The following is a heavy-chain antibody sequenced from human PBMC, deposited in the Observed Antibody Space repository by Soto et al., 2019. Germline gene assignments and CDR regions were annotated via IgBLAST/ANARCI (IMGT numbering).Heavy chain of an antibody. CDR3: ASEGYCTNGVCPSAAY. D-gene: IGHD2-8*01. CDR1: GYSFTSYW. V-gene: IGHV5-51*01. CDR2: IFPGDSDT. Sequence: GESLKISCKGSGYSFTSYWIGWVRQMPGKGLEWMGFIFPGDSDTRYSPSFQGQVTISADKSISTAYLQWSSLKASDTAMYYCASEGYCTNGVCPSAAYWGQGTLVTVSS. J-gene: IGHJ4*02.